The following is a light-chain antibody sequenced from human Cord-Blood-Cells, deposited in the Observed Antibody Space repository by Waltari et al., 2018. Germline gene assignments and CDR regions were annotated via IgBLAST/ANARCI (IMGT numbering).Light chain of an antibody. CDR1: QGISSA. J-gene: IGKJ2*01. V-gene: IGKV1-13*02. CDR3: QQFNSYPPYT. CDR2: DAS. Sequence: AIQLTQSPSSLSASVGDRVNIHCWASQGISSALAWYQQKPGKAPKLLIYDASSLESRVPSRFSGSGSGTDFTLTISSLQPEDFATYYCQQFNSYPPYTFGQGTKLEIK.